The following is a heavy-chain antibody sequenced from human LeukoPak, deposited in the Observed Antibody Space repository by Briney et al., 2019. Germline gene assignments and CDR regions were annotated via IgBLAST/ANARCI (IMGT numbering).Heavy chain of an antibody. V-gene: IGHV3-30*02. CDR3: AKSLISSSPKKPIDY. J-gene: IGHJ4*02. CDR1: RFPFSSYG. Sequence: GGSLKLSCAASRFPFSSYGMDWVRQAPGKGLEWVAFIRYDGSNKYYADSVKGRFTISRDNSKNTLYLQMNSLRAEDTAVYYCAKSLISSSPKKPIDYWGQGTLVTVSS. D-gene: IGHD2-2*01. CDR2: IRYDGSNK.